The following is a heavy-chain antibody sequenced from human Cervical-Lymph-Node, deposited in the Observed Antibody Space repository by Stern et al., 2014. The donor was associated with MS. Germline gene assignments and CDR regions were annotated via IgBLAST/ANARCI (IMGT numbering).Heavy chain of an antibody. Sequence: EVQLVESGGGLVQPGGSLRLSCVASGFTFSSYNMNWVRLAPGKGLEWISYINTGRSTIWYTDSLQGSFTPSRDNAQNSLYLQMNSLRAEDTAVYYCARDYLSGSSFSWGQGTLVTVSS. CDR3: ARDYLSGSSFS. J-gene: IGHJ5*02. CDR1: GFTFSSYN. D-gene: IGHD6-13*01. CDR2: INTGRSTI. V-gene: IGHV3-48*01.